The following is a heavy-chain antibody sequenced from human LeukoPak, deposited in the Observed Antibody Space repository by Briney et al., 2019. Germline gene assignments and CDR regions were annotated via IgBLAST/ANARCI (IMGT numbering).Heavy chain of an antibody. J-gene: IGHJ4*02. CDR2: IKSKTDGGTT. CDR3: TTDRGKWLRFYYFDY. D-gene: IGHD5-12*01. CDR1: GFAFSSYA. V-gene: IGHV3-15*01. Sequence: PGGSLRLSCAASGFAFSSYAMHWVRQAPGKGLEWVGRIKSKTDGGTTDYAAPVKGRFTISRDDSKNTLYLQMNSLKTEDTAVYYCTTDRGKWLRFYYFDYWGQGTLVTVSS.